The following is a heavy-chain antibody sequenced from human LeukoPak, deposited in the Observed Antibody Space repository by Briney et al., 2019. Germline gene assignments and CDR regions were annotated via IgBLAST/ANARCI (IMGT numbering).Heavy chain of an antibody. CDR3: AKSRFSSGWFGIFDY. V-gene: IGHV3-23*01. D-gene: IGHD6-19*01. J-gene: IGHJ4*02. CDR1: GFTFSSYA. CDR2: ISGSGGST. Sequence: PGGSLRLSCAASGFTFSSYAMSRVRQAPGKGLEWVSAISGSGGSTYYADSVKGRFTISRDNSKNTLYLQMNSLRAEDTAVYYCAKSRFSSGWFGIFDYWGQGTLVTVSS.